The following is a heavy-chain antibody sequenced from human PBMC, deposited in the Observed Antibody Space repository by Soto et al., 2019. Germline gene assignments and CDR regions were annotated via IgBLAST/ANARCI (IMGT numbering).Heavy chain of an antibody. CDR3: ACLFRSGYQAFEV. J-gene: IGHJ3*01. CDR2: NYSSGST. Sequence: QLQLQEAGPGLVKPSETLSLTCTVSGGSISSSRYYWGWIRQPPGKGLEWIGSNYSSGSTYYNPSLKSRVTISVDTSNHQYFLEFSLVTAAHTAVHYCACLFRSGYQAFEVWGRGTMVAVSS. V-gene: IGHV4-39*01. D-gene: IGHD3-22*01. CDR1: GGSISSSRYY.